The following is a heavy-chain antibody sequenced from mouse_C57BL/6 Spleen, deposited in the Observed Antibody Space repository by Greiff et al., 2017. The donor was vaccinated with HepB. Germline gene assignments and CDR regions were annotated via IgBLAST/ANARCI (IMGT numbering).Heavy chain of an antibody. V-gene: IGHV1-52*01. CDR2: IDPSDSET. J-gene: IGHJ2*01. CDR3: ARSGITTVVAPYFDY. CDR1: GYTFTSYW. Sequence: QVQLQQPGAELVRPGSSVKLSCKASGYTFTSYWMHWVKQRPIQGLEWIGNIDPSDSETHYNQKFKDKATLTVDKYSSTAYMQLSSLTSEDSAVYYCARSGITTVVAPYFDYWGQGTTLTVSS. D-gene: IGHD1-1*01.